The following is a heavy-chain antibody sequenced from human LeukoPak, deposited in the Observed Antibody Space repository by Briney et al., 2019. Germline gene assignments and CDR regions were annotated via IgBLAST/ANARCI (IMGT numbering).Heavy chain of an antibody. J-gene: IGHJ4*02. CDR3: VKDFCRGGNCPFPFFDS. D-gene: IGHD4-23*01. CDR2: ISYDGSNK. CDR1: GFTFSSHG. Sequence: GGSLRLSCAASGFTFSSHGMHWVRQAPGKGLEWVAVISYDGSNKYYADSVKGRFTISRDDSSNTLSLEMNSLRADDTGTYYCVKDFCRGGNCPFPFFDSWGQGTVVTVSS. V-gene: IGHV3-30*18.